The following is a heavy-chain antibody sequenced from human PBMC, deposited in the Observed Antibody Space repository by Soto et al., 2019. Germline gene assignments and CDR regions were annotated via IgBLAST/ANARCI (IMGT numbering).Heavy chain of an antibody. CDR1: GGSVSSGYHY. D-gene: IGHD3-22*01. CDR3: ATESSGSSPLHFDF. Sequence: QVLLEESGPGLVKPSQTLSLTCTVSGGSVSSGYHYWSWIRQPPGKGLEWIGYVYYSGSTYYNPSLGSRVTISIDTSKNQCSLKLNPVTASDAAVYFCATESSGSSPLHFDFWGQGALVSVSS. CDR2: VYYSGST. V-gene: IGHV4-30-4*01. J-gene: IGHJ4*02.